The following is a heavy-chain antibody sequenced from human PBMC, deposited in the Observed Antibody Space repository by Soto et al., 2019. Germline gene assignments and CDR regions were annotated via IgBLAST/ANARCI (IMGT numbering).Heavy chain of an antibody. CDR3: ARGSGVPAAMRRCGNYYYYGMDV. Sequence: QVQLQQWGAGLLKPSETLSLTCAVYGGSFSGYYWSWIRPPPGKGLEWIGEINHSGSTNYNPSLKRRLTISVDTSKNQVSLKLSSVTAADTAVYYCARGSGVPAAMRRCGNYYYYGMDVWGQGPTVAVS. V-gene: IGHV4-34*01. CDR1: GGSFSGYY. J-gene: IGHJ6*02. D-gene: IGHD2-2*01. CDR2: INHSGST.